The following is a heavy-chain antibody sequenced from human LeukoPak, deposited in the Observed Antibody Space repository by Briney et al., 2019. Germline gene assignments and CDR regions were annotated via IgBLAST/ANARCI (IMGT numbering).Heavy chain of an antibody. D-gene: IGHD3-22*01. J-gene: IGHJ4*02. Sequence: SETLSLTCAVYGGSFSGYYWSWIRQPPGKGLEWIGEINHSGSTNYNPSLKSRVTISVDTSKNQFSLKLSSVTAADTAVYYCARDEEWGYDSSGPFDYWGQGTLVTVSS. V-gene: IGHV4-34*01. CDR1: GGSFSGYY. CDR3: ARDEEWGYDSSGPFDY. CDR2: INHSGST.